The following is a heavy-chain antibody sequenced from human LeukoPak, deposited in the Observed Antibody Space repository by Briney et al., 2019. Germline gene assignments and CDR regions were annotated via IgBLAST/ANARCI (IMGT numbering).Heavy chain of an antibody. D-gene: IGHD5-12*01. CDR3: ILATIGRSLDY. J-gene: IGHJ4*02. CDR1: GLTVIANY. V-gene: IGHV3-53*01. CDR2: IFGGGPT. Sequence: GGSLRLSGAASGLTVIANYMNWVGQAPGRGLEWVSVIFGGGPTHYADSVKGRFTISRDNSKNTLYLQMNSLRVEDTAVYYCILATIGRSLDYWGQGTLVTVSP.